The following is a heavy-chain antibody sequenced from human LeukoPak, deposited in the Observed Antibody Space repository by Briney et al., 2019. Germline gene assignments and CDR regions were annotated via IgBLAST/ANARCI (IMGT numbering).Heavy chain of an antibody. Sequence: SVKVSCKASGGTFSSYAISWVGQAPGQGLEWMGGIIPIFGTANYAQKFQGRVTITTDESTSTAYMELSSLRSEDTAVYYCARRRLAGSGRRDYFDYWGQGTLVTVSS. V-gene: IGHV1-69*05. CDR2: IIPIFGTA. J-gene: IGHJ4*02. CDR1: GGTFSSYA. CDR3: ARRRLAGSGRRDYFDY. D-gene: IGHD3-10*01.